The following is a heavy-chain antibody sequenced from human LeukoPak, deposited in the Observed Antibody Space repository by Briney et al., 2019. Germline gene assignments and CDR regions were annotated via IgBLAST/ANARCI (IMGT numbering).Heavy chain of an antibody. Sequence: ASVRVSCKASGGTFTNYGISWLRQAPGLGLEWMGRIIALFGTTNYAQKFQARVTITADKSTSTVYMELRSLTSEDTALYYCARDHEIAVAVDARNAFDIWGQGTMVTVSS. J-gene: IGHJ3*02. CDR1: GGTFTNYG. D-gene: IGHD2-15*01. CDR3: ARDHEIAVAVDARNAFDI. V-gene: IGHV1-69*06. CDR2: IIALFGTT.